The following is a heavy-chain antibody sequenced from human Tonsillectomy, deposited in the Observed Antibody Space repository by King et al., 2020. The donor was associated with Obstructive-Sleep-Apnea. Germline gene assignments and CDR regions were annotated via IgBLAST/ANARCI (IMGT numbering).Heavy chain of an antibody. CDR1: GFTFNRCA. J-gene: IGHJ6*02. CDR3: ARGGPTYYHYAMDV. D-gene: IGHD3-10*01. Sequence: VQLVESGGGVVQPGRSLRLSCAASGFTFNRCAMHWVRQAPGKGLEWVALISYDGSDKYYADSLKGRFTISRDNSKDTLYLQMNSLSAEDTALYYCARGGPTYYHYAMDVWGQGTTVTVSS. V-gene: IGHV3-30*04. CDR2: ISYDGSDK.